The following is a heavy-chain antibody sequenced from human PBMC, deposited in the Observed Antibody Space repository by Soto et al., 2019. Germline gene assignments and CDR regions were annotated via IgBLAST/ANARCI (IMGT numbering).Heavy chain of an antibody. J-gene: IGHJ6*02. CDR3: ASGSWSYRVYYYYGMDV. CDR1: GGTFSSYA. Sequence: SVKVSFKASGGTFSSYAISWVRQAPGRGLEWMGGIIPIFGTANYAQKFQGRVTITADESTSTAYMELSSLRSEDTAVYYCASGSWSYRVYYYYGMDVWGQGTRVTVSS. CDR2: IIPIFGTA. V-gene: IGHV1-69*13. D-gene: IGHD3-10*01.